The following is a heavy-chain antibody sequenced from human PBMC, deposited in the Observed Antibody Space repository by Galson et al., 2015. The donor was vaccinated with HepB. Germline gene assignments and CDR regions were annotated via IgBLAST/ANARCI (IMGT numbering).Heavy chain of an antibody. CDR1: GYTFTSYA. V-gene: IGHV1-3*01. D-gene: IGHD1-26*01. CDR3: ARDGHSGSYFVVYWFDP. J-gene: IGHJ5*02. CDR2: INAGNGNT. Sequence: SVKVSCKASGYTFTSYAMHWVRQAPGQRLEWMGWINAGNGNTKYSQKFQGRVTITRDTSASTAYMELSSLRSEDTAVYYCARDGHSGSYFVVYWFDPWGQGTLVTVSP.